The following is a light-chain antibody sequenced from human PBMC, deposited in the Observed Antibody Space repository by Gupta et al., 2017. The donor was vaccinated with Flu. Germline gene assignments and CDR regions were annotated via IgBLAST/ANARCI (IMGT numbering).Light chain of an antibody. CDR3: CSYTIGGTPV. J-gene: IGLJ1*01. V-gene: IGLV2-14*03. CDR2: GDN. Sequence: SITISCSGTNDDIIDYKFVSWFQQQPGKAPRLLIFGDNNRPSGVSPRFSGTKSGNTASLIISGLQTEDEAHYYCCSYTIGGTPVFGSGTKVTVL. CDR1: NDDIIDYKF.